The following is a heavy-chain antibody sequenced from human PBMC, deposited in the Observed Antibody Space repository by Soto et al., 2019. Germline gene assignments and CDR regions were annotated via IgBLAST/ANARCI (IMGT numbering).Heavy chain of an antibody. CDR1: GGSFSGYY. CDR3: ARGTDGVAAAGNLFDY. Sequence: SETLSLTCAVYGGSFSGYYWSWIRQPPGKGLEWIGEINHSGSTNYNPSLKSRVTISVDTSKNQFSLKLSSVTAADTAVYYCARGTDGVAAAGNLFDYWGQGTLVTVSS. V-gene: IGHV4-34*01. J-gene: IGHJ4*02. D-gene: IGHD6-13*01. CDR2: INHSGST.